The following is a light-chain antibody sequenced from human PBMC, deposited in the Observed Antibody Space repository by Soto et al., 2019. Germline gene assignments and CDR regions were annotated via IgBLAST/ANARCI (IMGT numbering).Light chain of an antibody. CDR2: DVS. Sequence: QSALTQPASVSGSPGQSITISCTGTSSDVGGYDFVSWYQQRPGKAPKLIIYDVSNRPSGVSNRFSGPKSGNTASLTISGLQAEDEADYYCTSYTRSDIGVFGGGTKVTVL. V-gene: IGLV2-14*01. CDR1: SSDVGGYDF. CDR3: TSYTRSDIGV. J-gene: IGLJ3*02.